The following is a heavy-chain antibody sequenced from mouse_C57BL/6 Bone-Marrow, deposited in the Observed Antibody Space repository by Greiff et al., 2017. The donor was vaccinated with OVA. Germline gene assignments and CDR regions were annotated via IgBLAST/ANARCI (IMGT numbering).Heavy chain of an antibody. D-gene: IGHD1-1*01. CDR1: GYTFTDYY. CDR3: ARDTTVVATVDC. CDR2: INPNNGGT. V-gene: IGHV1-26*01. Sequence: EVQLQQSGPELVKPGASVKISCKASGYTFTDYYMNWVKQSHGKSLEWIGDINPNNGGTSYNQKFKGKATLTVDKSSSTAYMELRSLTSEDSAVYYCARDTTVVATVDCWGQGTTLTVSS. J-gene: IGHJ2*01.